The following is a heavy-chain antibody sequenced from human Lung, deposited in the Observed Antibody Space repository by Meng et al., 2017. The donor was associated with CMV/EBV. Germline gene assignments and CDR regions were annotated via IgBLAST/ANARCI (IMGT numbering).Heavy chain of an antibody. CDR1: GFTFSGYS. Sequence: SLKISCAASGFTFSGYSMNWVRQAPGKGLEWVSMISSSSRYIYYADSVKGRFTISRDNAENSLYLQMNNLRADDTAVYYCATRMGTGYTSDWGQGTLVTVSS. V-gene: IGHV3-21*01. D-gene: IGHD6-19*01. CDR2: ISSSSRYI. CDR3: ATRMGTGYTSD. J-gene: IGHJ4*02.